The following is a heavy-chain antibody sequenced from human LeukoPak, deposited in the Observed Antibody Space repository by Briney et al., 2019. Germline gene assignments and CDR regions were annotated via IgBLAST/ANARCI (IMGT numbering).Heavy chain of an antibody. CDR1: GFTFSSYA. CDR3: ARAKGTHDAFDI. D-gene: IGHD3-10*01. J-gene: IGHJ3*02. CDR2: ISYDGSNK. V-gene: IGHV3-30*04. Sequence: GGSLRLSCAASGFTFSSYAMHWVRQAPGKGLEWVAVISYDGSNKYYADSVKGRFTISRDNSKNTLYLQMNSLRAEDTAVYYCARAKGTHDAFDIWGQGTMVTVSS.